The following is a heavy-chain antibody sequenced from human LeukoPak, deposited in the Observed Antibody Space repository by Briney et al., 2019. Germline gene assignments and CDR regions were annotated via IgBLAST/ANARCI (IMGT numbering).Heavy chain of an antibody. CDR3: ARAGADDAFDI. Sequence: SETLPLTCAVYGGSFSGYYWSWIRQPPGKGLEWIGEINHSGSTNYNPSLKSRVTISVDTSKNQFSLKLSSVTAADTAVYYCARAGADDAFDIWGQGTMVTVSS. J-gene: IGHJ3*02. V-gene: IGHV4-34*01. CDR1: GGSFSGYY. D-gene: IGHD1-26*01. CDR2: INHSGST.